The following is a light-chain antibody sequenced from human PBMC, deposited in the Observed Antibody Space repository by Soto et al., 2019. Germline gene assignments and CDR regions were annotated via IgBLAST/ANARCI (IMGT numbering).Light chain of an antibody. CDR1: QSVGSD. V-gene: IGKV3D-15*01. Sequence: EIVMTQSPATLSVSPGERATLSCRASQSVGSDLAWYQQKPGQAPRLVIYDILTRATGVPTRISGIGYGTEFTLTISSLQSEDCAVYYCQQYNSSPLTVGGGTKVEIK. CDR3: QQYNSSPLT. CDR2: DIL. J-gene: IGKJ4*01.